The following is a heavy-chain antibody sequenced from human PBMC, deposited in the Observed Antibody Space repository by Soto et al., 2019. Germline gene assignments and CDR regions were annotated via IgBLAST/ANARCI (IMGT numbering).Heavy chain of an antibody. CDR1: GGSISSGGYY. Sequence: QVQLQESGPGLVKPSQTLSLTCTVSGGSISSGGYYWYWIRQHPGKGLQWIGYIYYSGSTYYNPSIMSLVTISVDSSKYQFSMKLSSVTAAYTAVYYCGRAPSLWGQGTLVTVSS. J-gene: IGHJ1*01. CDR3: GRAPSL. CDR2: IYYSGST. V-gene: IGHV4-31*01.